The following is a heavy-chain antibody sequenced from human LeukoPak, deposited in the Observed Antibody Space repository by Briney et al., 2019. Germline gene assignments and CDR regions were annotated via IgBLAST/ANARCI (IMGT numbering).Heavy chain of an antibody. CDR1: GYTFTSYG. V-gene: IGHV1-18*01. Sequence: ASVKVSCKASGYTFTSYGISWVRQAPGQGLEWMGWISAYDGNTNYAQKLQGRVTMTTDTSTTTAYLELKSLRSDDTAVYYCASHRASIAVAGTDGVFDYWGQGTPVTVSS. J-gene: IGHJ4*02. CDR2: ISAYDGNT. CDR3: ASHRASIAVAGTDGVFDY. D-gene: IGHD6-19*01.